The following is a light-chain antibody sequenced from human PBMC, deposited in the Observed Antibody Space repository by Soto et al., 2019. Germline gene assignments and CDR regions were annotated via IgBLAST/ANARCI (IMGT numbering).Light chain of an antibody. CDR3: QQYGSSLSIT. CDR1: QSVSSSY. CDR2: GAS. Sequence: EIVLTQSPGTLSLSPGERVTLSCRASQSVSSSYLAWYQQKPGQAPRLLIYGASSRATGIPDRFSGSGSGTDFTLTISRLEPEDFAGYYCQQYGSSLSITFGQGTRLEIK. V-gene: IGKV3-20*01. J-gene: IGKJ5*01.